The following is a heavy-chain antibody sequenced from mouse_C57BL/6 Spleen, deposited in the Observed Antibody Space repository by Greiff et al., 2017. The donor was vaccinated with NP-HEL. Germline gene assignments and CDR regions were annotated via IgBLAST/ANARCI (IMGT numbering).Heavy chain of an antibody. V-gene: IGHV5-4*01. J-gene: IGHJ2*01. D-gene: IGHD4-1*01. CDR1: GFTFSSYA. CDR3: ARGLTGTDFDY. Sequence: DVHLVESGGSLVKPGGSLKLSCTTSGFTFSSYAMSWVRQTPEKRLEWVATISDGGSYTYYPDNVKGRFTISRDNAKNNLYLQMSHLKSEDTAMYYCARGLTGTDFDYWGQGTTLTVSS. CDR2: ISDGGSYT.